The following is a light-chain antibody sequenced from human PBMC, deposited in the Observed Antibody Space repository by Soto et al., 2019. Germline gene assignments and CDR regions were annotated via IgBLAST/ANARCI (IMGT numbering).Light chain of an antibody. CDR1: QSISSW. J-gene: IGKJ1*01. CDR2: DAS. Sequence: DIQMTQSPSTLSASVGDRVTITCRASQSISSWLAWYQQKPGKAPKLLIYDASSLESGVPSMFSGSGSGTEFTLTVSSLQPDDFATYYCQQYNSYPWTFGQGTNVEIK. V-gene: IGKV1-5*01. CDR3: QQYNSYPWT.